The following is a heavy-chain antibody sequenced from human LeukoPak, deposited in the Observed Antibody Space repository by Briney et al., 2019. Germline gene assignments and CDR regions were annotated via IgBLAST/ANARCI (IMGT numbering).Heavy chain of an antibody. J-gene: IGHJ4*02. D-gene: IGHD3-9*01. Sequence: ASVKVSRKASGYTFTGYYMHWVRQAPGQGLEWMGWINPNSGGTNYAQKFQGRVTMTRDTSISTAYMELSRLRSDDTAVYYCARDSRTIFSVGDWGQGTLVTVSS. V-gene: IGHV1-2*02. CDR1: GYTFTGYY. CDR3: ARDSRTIFSVGD. CDR2: INPNSGGT.